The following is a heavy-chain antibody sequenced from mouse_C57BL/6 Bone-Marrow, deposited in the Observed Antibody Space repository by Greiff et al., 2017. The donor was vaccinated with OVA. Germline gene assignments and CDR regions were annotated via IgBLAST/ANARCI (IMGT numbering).Heavy chain of an antibody. CDR3: ARDRDCPYAMDY. Sequence: EVNLVESGGGLVKPGGSLKLSCAASGFTFSSYAMSWVRQTPEKRLEWVATISDGGSYTYYPDNVKGRFTISRDNAKNNLYLQMSHLKSEDTAMYCCARDRDCPYAMDYWGQGTSVTVSS. J-gene: IGHJ4*01. CDR1: GFTFSSYA. CDR2: ISDGGSYT. V-gene: IGHV5-4*01.